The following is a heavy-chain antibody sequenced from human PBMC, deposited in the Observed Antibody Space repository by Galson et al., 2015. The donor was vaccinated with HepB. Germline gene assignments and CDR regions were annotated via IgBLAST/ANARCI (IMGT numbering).Heavy chain of an antibody. CDR2: ISAYNGNT. J-gene: IGHJ5*02. V-gene: IGHV1-18*01. CDR1: GYTFTSYG. Sequence: SVKVSCKASGYTFTSYGISWARQAPGQGLEWMGWISAYNGNTNYAQKLQGRVTMTTDTSTSTAYMELRSLRSDDTAVYYCARGPPTVTTGWFDPWGQGTLVTVSS. CDR3: ARGPPTVTTGWFDP. D-gene: IGHD4-17*01.